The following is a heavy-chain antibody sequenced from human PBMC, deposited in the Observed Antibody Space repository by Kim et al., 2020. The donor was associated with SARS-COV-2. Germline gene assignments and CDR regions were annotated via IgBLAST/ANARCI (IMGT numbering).Heavy chain of an antibody. D-gene: IGHD3-16*01. J-gene: IGHJ4*02. CDR2: IYHRGST. Sequence: SETLSLTCSVSGGYINTSHYYWAWIRQPPGKGLEWIGTIYHRGSTYYNPSLKSRVTISVDTSRNQFSLKLASVTAADPAVYYCARRTEAGGYFDLWGQGSPVTV. CDR3: ARRTEAGGYFDL. V-gene: IGHV4-39*01. CDR1: GGYINTSHYY.